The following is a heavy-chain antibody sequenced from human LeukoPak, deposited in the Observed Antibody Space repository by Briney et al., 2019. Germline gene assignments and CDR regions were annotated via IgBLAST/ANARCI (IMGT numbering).Heavy chain of an antibody. J-gene: IGHJ6*02. CDR3: ARDRGIVTIFGVVIPNYYYGMDV. CDR1: GFTFSSYG. Sequence: GGSLRLSCAASGFTFSSYGMHWVRQAPGKGLEWVAVIWYDGSNKYYADSVKGRFTISRDNSKNTLYLQMNSLRAEDTAVYYCARDRGIVTIFGVVIPNYYYGMDVRGQGTTVTVSS. V-gene: IGHV3-33*01. CDR2: IWYDGSNK. D-gene: IGHD3-3*01.